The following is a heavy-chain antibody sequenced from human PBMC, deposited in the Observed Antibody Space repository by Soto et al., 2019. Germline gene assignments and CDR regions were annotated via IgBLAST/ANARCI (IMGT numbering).Heavy chain of an antibody. CDR3: ARQGSY. CDR1: GGSISGGYYY. CDR2: IYFNGNT. V-gene: IGHV4-39*01. Sequence: KPSETLSLTCSVSGGSISGGYYYWSWIRQPPGKGLEWIGTIYFNGNTFYNPSHKSRLTMSVDTSKNQTSLRLTSVTAADTAVYYCARQGSYWGHGTLVTVSS. J-gene: IGHJ4*01.